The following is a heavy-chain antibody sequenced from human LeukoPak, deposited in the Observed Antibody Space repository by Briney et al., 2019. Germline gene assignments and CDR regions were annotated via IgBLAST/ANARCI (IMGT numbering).Heavy chain of an antibody. Sequence: SETLSLTCTVSGGSISSGGYYWSWIRQHPGKGLEWIGYIYYSGSTYYNPSLKSRVTISVDTSKNQFSLKLSSVTAADTAVYYCARGYGPTGDANSGGSWLVSTYYYGMDVWGQGTTVTVSS. CDR2: IYYSGST. V-gene: IGHV4-31*03. CDR3: ARGYGPTGDANSGGSWLVSTYYYGMDV. D-gene: IGHD2-15*01. J-gene: IGHJ6*02. CDR1: GGSISSGGYY.